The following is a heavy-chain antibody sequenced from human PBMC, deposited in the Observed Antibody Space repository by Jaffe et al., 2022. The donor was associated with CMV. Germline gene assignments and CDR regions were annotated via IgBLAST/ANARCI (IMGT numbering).Heavy chain of an antibody. CDR1: GFTFSDYY. D-gene: IGHD1-20*01. Sequence: QVQLVESGGGLVKPGGSLRLSCAASGFTFSDYYMSWIRQAPGKGLEWVSYISSSSSYTNYADSVKGRFTISRDNAKNSLYLQMNSLRAEDTAVYYCARDDNYNWNDVSYYYYMDVWGKGTTVTVSS. J-gene: IGHJ6*03. V-gene: IGHV3-11*06. CDR3: ARDDNYNWNDVSYYYYMDV. CDR2: ISSSSSYT.